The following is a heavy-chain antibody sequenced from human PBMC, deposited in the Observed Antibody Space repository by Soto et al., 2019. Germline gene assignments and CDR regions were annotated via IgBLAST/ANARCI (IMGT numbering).Heavy chain of an antibody. CDR2: IIPIFGTA. CDR3: ARDRAGWSPDAFDI. CDR1: GGTFSSYP. J-gene: IGHJ3*02. Sequence: SVKVSWKASGGTFSSYPISWVRQTPGQGLEWMGGIIPIFGTANYAQKFQGRVTITADESTSTAYMELSSLRSEDTAVYYCARDRAGWSPDAFDIWGQGTTVTGSS. V-gene: IGHV1-69*13. D-gene: IGHD2-15*01.